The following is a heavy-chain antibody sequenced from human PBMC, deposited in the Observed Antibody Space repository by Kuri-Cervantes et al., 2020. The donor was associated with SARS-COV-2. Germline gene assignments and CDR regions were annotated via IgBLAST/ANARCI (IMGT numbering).Heavy chain of an antibody. CDR1: GFTFSSYA. CDR2: ISGSGGST. D-gene: IGHD2-2*01. J-gene: IGHJ4*02. Sequence: GGSLRLSCAASGFTFSSYAMSWVRQAPGKGLEWVSAISGSGGSTYYADSVKGRFTISRDNSKNTLYLQMNSLKTEDTAVYYCTTDLSSRKDFDQWGQGTLVTVSS. V-gene: IGHV3-23*01. CDR3: TTDLSSRKDFDQ.